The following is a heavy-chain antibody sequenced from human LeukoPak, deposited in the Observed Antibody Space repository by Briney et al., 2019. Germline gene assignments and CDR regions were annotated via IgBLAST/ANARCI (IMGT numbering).Heavy chain of an antibody. J-gene: IGHJ4*02. CDR1: GFTFDDYA. CDR2: ISWNSGSI. D-gene: IGHD6-19*01. CDR3: AKDAYVQVAGTFDY. V-gene: IGHV3-9*01. Sequence: GGSLRLSCAASGFTFDDYAMHWVRQAPGKGLEWVSGISWNSGSIGYADSVKGRFTISRDNAKNSLCLQMNSLRAEDTALYYCAKDAYVQVAGTFDYWGQGTLVTVSS.